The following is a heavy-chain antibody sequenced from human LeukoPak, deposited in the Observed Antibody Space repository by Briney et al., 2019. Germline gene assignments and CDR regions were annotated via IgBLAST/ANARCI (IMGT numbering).Heavy chain of an antibody. Sequence: PGGSLRLSCAASGFTFSIYSMHWVRQAPGKGLVWVSRIKSDGSSTSYADSVKGRFTISRDSAKNTLYLQMDSLRVEDTAAYYCAKSDWFDPWGQGTLVTVSS. J-gene: IGHJ5*02. CDR2: IKSDGSST. V-gene: IGHV3-74*01. CDR3: AKSDWFDP. CDR1: GFTFSIYS.